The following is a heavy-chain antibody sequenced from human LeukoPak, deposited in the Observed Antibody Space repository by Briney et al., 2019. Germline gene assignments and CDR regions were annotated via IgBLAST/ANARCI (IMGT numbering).Heavy chain of an antibody. J-gene: IGHJ4*02. V-gene: IGHV4-59*01. CDR1: GGSISSYY. CDR3: ARKYYDFSFFDY. D-gene: IGHD3-3*01. CDR2: IYYSGST. Sequence: PSETLSLTCTVSGGSISSYYWSWIRQPPGKGLEWIGYIYYSGSTNYNPSLKSRVTISVDTSKNQFSLKLSSVTAADTAVYYCARKYYDFSFFDYWGQGTLVTVSS.